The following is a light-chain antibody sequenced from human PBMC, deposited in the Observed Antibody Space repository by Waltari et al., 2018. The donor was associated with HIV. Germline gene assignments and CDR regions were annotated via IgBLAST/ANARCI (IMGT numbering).Light chain of an antibody. CDR3: QSYDSSLSGSV. Sequence: QSVLTQPPSVSGAPGQRVTISCTGSSSNIGAGYDVHWYQQLPGTAPKLLIYDNHYRPSGVPDRFSGSKSGTSASLAITVLQAEDEADYYCQSYDSSLSGSVFGGGTKLTVL. CDR2: DNH. CDR1: SSNIGAGYD. J-gene: IGLJ3*02. V-gene: IGLV1-40*01.